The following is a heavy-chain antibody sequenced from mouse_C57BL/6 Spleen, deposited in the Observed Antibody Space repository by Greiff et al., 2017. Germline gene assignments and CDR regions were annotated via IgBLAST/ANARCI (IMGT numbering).Heavy chain of an antibody. Sequence: QVQLQQPGAELARPGASVKLSCKASGYTFTSYGISWVKQRTGQGLEWIGEIYPRSGNTYYNEKFKGKATLTADKSSSTAYMELSSLTSEDSAVYLGSRWEDYGSSYGYFEGWGTGTTVTVSS. V-gene: IGHV1-81*01. CDR2: IYPRSGNT. CDR3: SRWEDYGSSYGYFEG. CDR1: GYTFTSYG. J-gene: IGHJ1*03. D-gene: IGHD1-1*01.